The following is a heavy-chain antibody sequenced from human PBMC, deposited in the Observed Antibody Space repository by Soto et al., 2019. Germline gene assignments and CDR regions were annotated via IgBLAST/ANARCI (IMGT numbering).Heavy chain of an antibody. J-gene: IGHJ6*02. Sequence: ASVKVSCKASGYTFTGYYMHWVRQAPGQGLEWMGWINPNSGGTNYAQKFQGRVTMTRDTSISTAYMELSRLRSDDTAVYYCARAGMTTASYYYYGMDVWGQGTTVTVSS. CDR3: ARAGMTTASYYYYGMDV. CDR1: GYTFTGYY. D-gene: IGHD4-4*01. V-gene: IGHV1-2*02. CDR2: INPNSGGT.